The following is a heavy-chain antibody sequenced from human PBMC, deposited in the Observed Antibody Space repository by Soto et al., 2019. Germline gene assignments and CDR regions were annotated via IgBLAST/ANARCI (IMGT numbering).Heavy chain of an antibody. CDR1: GFTFSMYW. Sequence: LRLSCAASGFTFSMYWMHLVRQVPGKGPEWVSRINDDGSHTNYADSVKGRFTISRDNAKNTLYLQMNDLRAEGTAVYYCTRGPRSTSTGTGAFWGQGTLVPVSS. V-gene: IGHV3-74*01. CDR3: TRGPRSTSTGTGAF. J-gene: IGHJ4*02. D-gene: IGHD1-1*01. CDR2: INDDGSHT.